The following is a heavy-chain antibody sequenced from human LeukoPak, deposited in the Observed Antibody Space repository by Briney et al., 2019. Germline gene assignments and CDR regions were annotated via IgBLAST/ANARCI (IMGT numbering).Heavy chain of an antibody. V-gene: IGHV4-30-4*08. D-gene: IGHD3-3*01. CDR2: IYYSGST. CDR3: ARTTMSGFYYYYYGMDV. Sequence: LRLSCAASGFTFSSYSMNWIRQPPGKGLEWIGYIYYSGSTYYNPSLKSRVTISVDTSKNQFSLKLSSVTAADTAVYYCARTTMSGFYYYYYGMDVWGQGTTVTVSS. J-gene: IGHJ6*02. CDR1: GFTFSSYS.